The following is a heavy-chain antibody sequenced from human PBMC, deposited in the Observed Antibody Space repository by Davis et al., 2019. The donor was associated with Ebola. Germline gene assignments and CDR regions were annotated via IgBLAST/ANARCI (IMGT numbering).Heavy chain of an antibody. J-gene: IGHJ5*02. Sequence: PSETLSLTCGVSGVSISSGNWWSWIRQPPGQGLEWIGANLHSGRTNYNPSLKSRVSISVDKSKNQFSLTMTSVTAADTAFYFCARRGATTGWFDPWGQGILVVVSS. D-gene: IGHD4-11*01. CDR2: NLHSGRT. CDR1: GVSISSGNW. CDR3: ARRGATTGWFDP. V-gene: IGHV4-4*02.